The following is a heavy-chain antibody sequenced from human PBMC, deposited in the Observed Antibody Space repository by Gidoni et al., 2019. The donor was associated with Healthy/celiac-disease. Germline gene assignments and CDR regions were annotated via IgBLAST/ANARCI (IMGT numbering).Heavy chain of an antibody. CDR3: ARGLVDTAMVSDPYYYYGMDV. Sequence: QLQLQESGPGLVKPSETLSLTCTVSGGSISSSSYYWAWIRQPPGKGLEWIGSIYYSGSTYYNPSLKSRVTRSVDTSKNQFSLKLSSVTAADTAVYYCARGLVDTAMVSDPYYYYGMDVWGQGTTVTVSS. J-gene: IGHJ6*02. CDR2: IYYSGST. D-gene: IGHD5-18*01. V-gene: IGHV4-39*07. CDR1: GGSISSSSYY.